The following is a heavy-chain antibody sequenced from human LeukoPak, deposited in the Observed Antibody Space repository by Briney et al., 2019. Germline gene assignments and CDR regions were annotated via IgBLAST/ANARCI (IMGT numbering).Heavy chain of an antibody. V-gene: IGHV4-39*01. Sequence: SETLSLTCTVSGGSISSSSYYWGWIRQPPGKGLEWIGSIYYSGSTYYNPSLKSRVTISVDTSKNQFSLKLSSVTAADTAVYSCARQLRGAFDIWGQGTMVTVSS. CDR2: IYYSGST. CDR1: GGSISSSSYY. CDR3: ARQLRGAFDI. J-gene: IGHJ3*02. D-gene: IGHD4-17*01.